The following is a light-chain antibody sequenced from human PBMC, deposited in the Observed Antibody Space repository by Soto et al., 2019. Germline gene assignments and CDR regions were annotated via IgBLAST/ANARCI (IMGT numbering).Light chain of an antibody. CDR2: DAS. V-gene: IGKV1-9*01. Sequence: IQLTQSPSSLSASVGDRVTITCRASQGISSYLGWYQQKPGKAPNLLIYDASTLHSGVPSRFSGGGSGTDFTLTISRLEPEDFAVYDCQQYGDSPITFGQGTRLEIK. CDR3: QQYGDSPIT. J-gene: IGKJ5*01. CDR1: QGISSY.